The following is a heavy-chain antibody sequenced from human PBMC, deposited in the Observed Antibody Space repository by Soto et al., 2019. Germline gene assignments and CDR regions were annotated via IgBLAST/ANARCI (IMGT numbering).Heavy chain of an antibody. Sequence: EVQLLESGGGLVQPGGSLRLSCAASGFTAMSWVRQAPGKGLEWVSVISGSGGSTYYADSVKGRFTISRDNSKNTLYLQMNSLSAEDTAVYCCAKLSSGWFGPFDYWGQGTLVTVSS. D-gene: IGHD6-19*01. J-gene: IGHJ4*02. CDR2: ISGSGGST. CDR1: GFTA. V-gene: IGHV3-23*01. CDR3: AKLSSGWFGPFDY.